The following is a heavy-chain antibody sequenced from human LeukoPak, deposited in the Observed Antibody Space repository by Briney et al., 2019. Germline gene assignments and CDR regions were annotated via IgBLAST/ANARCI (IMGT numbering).Heavy chain of an antibody. Sequence: ASVKVSCKASGGTFSSYAISWVRQAPGQGLEWMGIINPSGGSTSYAQKFQGRVTMTRDTSTSTVYMELSSLRSEDTAVYYCASELLWFGELLSGWFDPWGQGTLVTVSS. J-gene: IGHJ5*02. D-gene: IGHD3-10*01. CDR2: INPSGGST. CDR3: ASELLWFGELLSGWFDP. V-gene: IGHV1-46*01. CDR1: GGTFSSYA.